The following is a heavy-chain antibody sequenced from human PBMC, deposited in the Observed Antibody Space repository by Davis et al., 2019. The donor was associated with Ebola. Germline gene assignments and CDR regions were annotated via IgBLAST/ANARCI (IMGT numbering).Heavy chain of an antibody. J-gene: IGHJ6*02. CDR1: GGSISSYY. D-gene: IGHD6-19*01. CDR3: ARRDGSSGWYNYYGMDV. Sequence: SETLSLTCTVSGGSISSYYWSWIRQPPGKGLEWIGYIYYSGSTNYNPSLKRRVTISVDTSKNQFSLKLSSVTAADTAVYYCARRDGSSGWYNYYGMDVWGQGTTVTVSS. V-gene: IGHV4-59*01. CDR2: IYYSGST.